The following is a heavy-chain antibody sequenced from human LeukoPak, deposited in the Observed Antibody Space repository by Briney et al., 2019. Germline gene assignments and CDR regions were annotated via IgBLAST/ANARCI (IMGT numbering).Heavy chain of an antibody. CDR3: ARCSSSWYGIYDAFDI. Sequence: SETLSLTCTVSGVSISSHYWSWIRQPPGKGLEWIGYIYYSGSTNYNPSLKSRVTISVDTSKNQFSLKLSSVTAADTAVYYCARCSSSWYGIYDAFDIWGQGTMVTVSS. CDR1: GVSISSHY. D-gene: IGHD6-13*01. CDR2: IYYSGST. V-gene: IGHV4-59*11. J-gene: IGHJ3*02.